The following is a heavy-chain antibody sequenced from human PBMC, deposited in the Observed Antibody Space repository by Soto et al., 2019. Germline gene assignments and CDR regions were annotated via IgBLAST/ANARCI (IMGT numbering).Heavy chain of an antibody. Sequence: SETLSLTCSVSGDSITSGSYSWSWIRQAPGKGLEWIGNTHVTGYTSFSPSLKRRLSMSVDTSKNQFSLKLSSVTAADTAVYYCARTALGWFDPWGQGTLVTDSS. V-gene: IGHV4-30-2*02. D-gene: IGHD2-21*02. J-gene: IGHJ5*02. CDR2: THVTGYT. CDR3: ARTALGWFDP. CDR1: GDSITSGSYS.